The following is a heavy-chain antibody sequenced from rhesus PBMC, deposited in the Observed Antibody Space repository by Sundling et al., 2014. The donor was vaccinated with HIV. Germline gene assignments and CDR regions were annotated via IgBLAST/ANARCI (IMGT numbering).Heavy chain of an antibody. CDR2: MTGNGGSP. J-gene: IGHJ6*01. D-gene: IGHD1-26*01. CDR1: SGSFSGYF. Sequence: QVHLQESGPGLVKPSETLSLTCAVSSGSFSGYFWGWIRQPPGKGLEWIGYMTGNGGSPEYNPSLKSRVTISTDTSKSQLSLRLSSVTAADTAVYYCATNNWNYEAPLDFWGQGVVVTVSS. V-gene: IGHV4-173*01. CDR3: ATNNWNYEAPLDF.